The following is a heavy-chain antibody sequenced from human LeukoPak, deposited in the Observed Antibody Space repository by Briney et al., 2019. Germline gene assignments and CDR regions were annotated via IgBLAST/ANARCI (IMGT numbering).Heavy chain of an antibody. CDR2: IYHSGGA. Sequence: SETLSLTCAVSGVPIASHSWWSWVRQPPGKGLEWIGEIYHSGGANYKPSLKSRVTMSVDTSSNHFSLKLNSVTAADTAVYYCARHYGPWGQGTLVTVSS. V-gene: IGHV4/OR15-8*01. CDR3: ARHYGP. CDR1: GVPIASHSW. D-gene: IGHD3-16*01. J-gene: IGHJ5*02.